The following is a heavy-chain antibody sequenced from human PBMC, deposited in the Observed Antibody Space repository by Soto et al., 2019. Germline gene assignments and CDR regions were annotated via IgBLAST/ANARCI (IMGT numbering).Heavy chain of an antibody. CDR3: AHSRPAYYYGSGSSTTFDY. Sequence: QITLKESGPTLVKPTQTLTLTCTFSGFSLSTSGVGVGWIRQPPGKALEWLALIYWDDDKRYSPSLKSRLTIPKDTSKNQLVLTMTNMDPVDTATYYCAHSRPAYYYGSGSSTTFDYWGQGTLVTVSS. CDR1: GFSLSTSGVG. CDR2: IYWDDDK. V-gene: IGHV2-5*02. J-gene: IGHJ4*02. D-gene: IGHD3-10*01.